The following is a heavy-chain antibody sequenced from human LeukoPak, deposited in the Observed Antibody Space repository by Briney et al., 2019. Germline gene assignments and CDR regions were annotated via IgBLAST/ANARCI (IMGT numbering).Heavy chain of an antibody. V-gene: IGHV1-69*04. Sequence: SVKVSCKASGGTFSSYAISWLRQAPGQGLEWMGRIIPIPGIANYAQKFQGRVTITADKSTSTAYMELSSLRSEDTAVYYCAREWRAAAGTGFDPWGQGTMVTVSS. CDR1: GGTFSSYA. J-gene: IGHJ5*02. CDR2: IIPIPGIA. D-gene: IGHD6-13*01. CDR3: AREWRAAAGTGFDP.